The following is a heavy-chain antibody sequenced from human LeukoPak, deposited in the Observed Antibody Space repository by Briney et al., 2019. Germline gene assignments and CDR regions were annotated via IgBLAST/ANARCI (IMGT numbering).Heavy chain of an antibody. J-gene: IGHJ6*03. V-gene: IGHV3-53*01. CDR2: IYSGGST. CDR3: ARQNSSSLSMDV. D-gene: IGHD6-13*01. CDR1: GFIVRNYY. Sequence: GGSLRLSCAASGFIVRNYYLSWVRQAPGKGLEWVSVIYSGGSTYYADSVEGRFTISRDNSKNTLSLQMKSLRAEDTAVYYCARQNSSSLSMDVWGKGTTVTVSS.